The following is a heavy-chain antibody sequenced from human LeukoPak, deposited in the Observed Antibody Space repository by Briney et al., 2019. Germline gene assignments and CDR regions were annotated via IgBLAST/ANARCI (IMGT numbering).Heavy chain of an antibody. V-gene: IGHV1-46*01. CDR1: GYTFTIYY. Sequence: ASVKVSFKASGYTFTIYYMHWVRQAPGQGLEWLGIINPSGGSTSYAQKFQGRVTMTRDTSTSTVYMELSSLRSEDTAVYYCARVTYCGGDCYSLDYWGQGTLVTVSS. CDR2: INPSGGST. D-gene: IGHD2-21*02. J-gene: IGHJ4*02. CDR3: ARVTYCGGDCYSLDY.